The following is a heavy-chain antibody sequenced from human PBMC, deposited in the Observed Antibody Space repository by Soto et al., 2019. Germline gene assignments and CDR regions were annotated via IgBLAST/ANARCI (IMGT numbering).Heavy chain of an antibody. CDR2: IYPGDSDT. Sequence: GESLKISCKGSGYSFTSYWIGWVRQMPGKGLEWMGIIYPGDSDTRYSPSFQGQVTISADKSISTAYLQWSSLKASDTAMYYCATHYDILTGYPKVVTAIDFDYWGQGTLVTVSS. V-gene: IGHV5-51*01. J-gene: IGHJ4*02. CDR3: ATHYDILTGYPKVVTAIDFDY. CDR1: GYSFTSYW. D-gene: IGHD3-9*01.